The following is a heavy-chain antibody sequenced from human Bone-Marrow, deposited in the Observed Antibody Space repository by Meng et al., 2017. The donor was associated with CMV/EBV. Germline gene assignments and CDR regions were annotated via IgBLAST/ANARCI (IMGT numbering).Heavy chain of an antibody. V-gene: IGHV3-23*01. D-gene: IGHD2-21*01. CDR1: GLTFSSYG. CDR3: ATYSAVGERLYYFDY. J-gene: IGHJ4*02. Sequence: GESLKISCEASGLTFSSYGMSWVRQAPGKGLEWVSAIGAKAGGTYYADSVKGRFTSSRDNAKNPLYLEMNSLRAEDTAVYYCATYSAVGERLYYFDYWGQGTLVTVSS. CDR2: IGAKAGGT.